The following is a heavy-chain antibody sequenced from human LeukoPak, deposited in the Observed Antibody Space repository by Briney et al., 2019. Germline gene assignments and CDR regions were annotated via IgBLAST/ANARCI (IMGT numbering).Heavy chain of an antibody. CDR3: ARRKAATFGMDV. CDR2: TYYRSTWYN. J-gene: IGHJ6*02. V-gene: IGHV6-1*01. D-gene: IGHD6-13*01. CDR1: GDSVSSNSAT. Sequence: SQTLSLTCAISGDSVSSNSATWNWIRQSPSRGLEWLGRTYYRSTWYNDYAVSMKSRITINPDTSKNQFSPQLNSVTPEDTAVYYCARRKAATFGMDVWGQGTTVTVSS.